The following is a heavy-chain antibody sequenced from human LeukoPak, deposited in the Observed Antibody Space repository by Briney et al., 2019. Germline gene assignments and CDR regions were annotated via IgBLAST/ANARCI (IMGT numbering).Heavy chain of an antibody. V-gene: IGHV4-34*12. CDR2: IVRSGNT. J-gene: IGHJ3*02. CDR1: GGSFSGYY. D-gene: IGHD6-13*01. Sequence: SETLSLTCALYGGSFSGYYWSWIRQPLGKGLEWIGEIVRSGNTKYNPSLKSRVTILVDTSKNQFSLNLTSVTAADTAVYYCARFGSSTWYKGAFDIWGQGTMVTVAS. CDR3: ARFGSSTWYKGAFDI.